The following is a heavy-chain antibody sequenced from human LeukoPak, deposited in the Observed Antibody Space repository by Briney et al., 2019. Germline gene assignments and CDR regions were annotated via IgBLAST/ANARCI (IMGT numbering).Heavy chain of an antibody. Sequence: PGGSLRLSCVASGFTFSSYAMHWVRQAPGKGLEWVAVISYDGSNKYYADSGKGRFTISRDNSKNTLYLQMNSLRAEDTAVYYCARDLTNIYTTGSTYDAFDIWGQXTMXTVSS. CDR1: GFTFSSYA. J-gene: IGHJ3*02. CDR2: ISYDGSNK. D-gene: IGHD2/OR15-2a*01. V-gene: IGHV3-30*04. CDR3: ARDLTNIYTTGSTYDAFDI.